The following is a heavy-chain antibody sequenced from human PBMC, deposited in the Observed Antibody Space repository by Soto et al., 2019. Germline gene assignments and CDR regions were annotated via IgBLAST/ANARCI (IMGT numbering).Heavy chain of an antibody. J-gene: IGHJ4*02. CDR3: ASPAGGDGYNSPTFDY. D-gene: IGHD5-12*01. V-gene: IGHV1-18*04. CDR1: GYTFTSYG. Sequence: QVQLVQSGAEVKKPGASVKVSCKASGYTFTSYGISWVRQAPGQGLEWMGWISAYNGNTNYAQKFQGRVTITADESPSTAYMELSSLRSEDTAVYYCASPAGGDGYNSPTFDYWGQGTLVTVSS. CDR2: ISAYNGNT.